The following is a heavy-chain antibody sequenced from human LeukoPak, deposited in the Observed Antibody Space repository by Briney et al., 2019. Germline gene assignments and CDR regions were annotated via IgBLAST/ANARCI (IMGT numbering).Heavy chain of an antibody. J-gene: IGHJ4*02. CDR1: GYTFTSYY. CDR2: INPNSGGT. D-gene: IGHD2-8*01. Sequence: ASVKVSCKASGYTFTSYYMHWVRQAPGQGLEWMGWINPNSGGTNYAQKFQGRVTMTRDTSISTAYMELSRLRSDDTAVYYCARAPAAVQVMLYPDYWGQGTLVTVSS. CDR3: ARAPAAVQVMLYPDY. V-gene: IGHV1-2*02.